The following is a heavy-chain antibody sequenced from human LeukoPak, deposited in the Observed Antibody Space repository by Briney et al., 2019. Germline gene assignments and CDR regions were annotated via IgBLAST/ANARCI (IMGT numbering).Heavy chain of an antibody. CDR3: ARAQWLVPPYFDF. CDR1: GYSISSNYY. D-gene: IGHD6-19*01. CDR2: IYHTGRT. V-gene: IGHV4-38-2*01. J-gene: IGHJ4*02. Sequence: SETLSLTCAVSGYSISSNYYWGWIRQPPGKGLEWIGSIYHTGRTYYNPSLKSRVTISVDTSKNQFSPKLNSVTAADTAVYYCARAQWLVPPYFDFWGQGTLVTVSS.